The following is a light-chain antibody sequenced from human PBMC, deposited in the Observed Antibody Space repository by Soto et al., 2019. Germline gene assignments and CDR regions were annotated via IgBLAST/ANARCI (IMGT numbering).Light chain of an antibody. CDR3: QRFGTSPQWT. Sequence: DIVLTQSPGTLSLSPGESAILSCSASQSLSSSYLAWYQQKPGQAHRLLIYGTYIRATGIPDRFSGSGSGTDFTLTITRLEPEDLAVYYCQRFGTSPQWTGGHGTQLDIK. J-gene: IGKJ1*01. CDR2: GTY. V-gene: IGKV3-20*01. CDR1: QSLSSSY.